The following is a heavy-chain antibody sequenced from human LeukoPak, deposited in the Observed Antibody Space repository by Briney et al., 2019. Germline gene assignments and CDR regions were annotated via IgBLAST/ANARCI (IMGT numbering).Heavy chain of an antibody. J-gene: IGHJ4*02. CDR3: ARDLSIGNDY. D-gene: IGHD2-21*01. V-gene: IGHV1-69*01. CDR1: GGTFSSYA. Sequence: ASVKVSFKASGGTFSSYAISWVRQAPGQGLEWMGGIIPIFGTANYAQKFQGRVTITADESTSTAYMELSSLRSEDTAVYYCARDLSIGNDYWGQGTLVTVSS. CDR2: IIPIFGTA.